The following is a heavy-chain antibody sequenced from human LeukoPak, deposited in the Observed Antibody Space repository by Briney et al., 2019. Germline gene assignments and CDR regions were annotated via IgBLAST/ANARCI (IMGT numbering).Heavy chain of an antibody. V-gene: IGHV3-30*02. D-gene: IGHD5-12*01. Sequence: GGSLRLSCAASGFTFSSYGMHWVRQAPGKGLEWVAFIRYDGSHKYYADSVRGRLTISRDNSQNTLYLQMNSLRAEDTAVYYCAKGSGYEHNYYYYYMDVWGKGTTVTISS. CDR2: IRYDGSHK. CDR1: GFTFSSYG. CDR3: AKGSGYEHNYYYYYMDV. J-gene: IGHJ6*03.